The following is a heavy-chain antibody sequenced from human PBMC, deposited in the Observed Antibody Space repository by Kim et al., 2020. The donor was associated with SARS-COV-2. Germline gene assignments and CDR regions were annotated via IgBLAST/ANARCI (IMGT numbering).Heavy chain of an antibody. CDR3: ARAGEVQSPNWFGH. J-gene: IGHJ5*02. V-gene: IGHV1-18*04. Sequence: ASVKVSCKASGYVFTSYYITWVRQAPGQGLEWMGWISGYDGEIKYAKKCQGRVTMTADTSTSTSYMELKSLTSDDTAVYYCARAGEVQSPNWFGHWGQGTLVTVSS. CDR1: GYVFTSYY. D-gene: IGHD3-16*01. CDR2: ISGYDGEI.